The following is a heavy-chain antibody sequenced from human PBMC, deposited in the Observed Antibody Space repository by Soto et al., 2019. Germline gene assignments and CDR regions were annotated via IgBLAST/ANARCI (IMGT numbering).Heavy chain of an antibody. CDR3: ARVTYYYDSSGPGTTYYFDY. J-gene: IGHJ4*02. D-gene: IGHD3-22*01. CDR1: GGSVSSGSYY. Sequence: PSETLSLTCTVSGGSVSSGSYYWSWIRQPPGKGLEWIGYIYYSGSTNYNPSLKSRVTISVDTSKNQFSLKLSSVTAADTAVYYCARVTYYYDSSGPGTTYYFDYWGQGTLVTIS. V-gene: IGHV4-61*01. CDR2: IYYSGST.